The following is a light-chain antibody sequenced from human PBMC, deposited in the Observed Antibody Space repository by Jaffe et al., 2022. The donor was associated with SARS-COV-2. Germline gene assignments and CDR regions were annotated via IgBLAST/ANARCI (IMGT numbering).Light chain of an antibody. CDR1: QSLIHSYGGTY. J-gene: IGKJ1*01. CDR3: MQATHWPLT. CDR2: QIF. V-gene: IGKV2-30*02. Sequence: DVVMTQSPLSLSVTLGQPASISCRSNQSLIHSYGGTYLNWIQQRPGQSPRRLIYQIFNRDSGVPDRFSGSGSGTDFTLKISRVEAEDVAVYYCMQATHWPLTFGQGTRVEIK.